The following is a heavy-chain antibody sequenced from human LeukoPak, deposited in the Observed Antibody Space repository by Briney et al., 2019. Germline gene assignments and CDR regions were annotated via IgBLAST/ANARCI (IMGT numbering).Heavy chain of an antibody. CDR1: GASINGYF. J-gene: IGHJ5*02. CDR3: SRDMVRESLMYWFDP. V-gene: IGHV4-4*07. CDR2: IYGSGRS. Sequence: PSETLSLTCTVSGASINGYFWRWIRQTDGGGLEWIGRIYGSGRSNYSPSFESRVTVSPDTSENQFSLELRSVTAADTAVYYCSRDMVRESLMYWFDPWGPGIVVTVSS. D-gene: IGHD3-10*01.